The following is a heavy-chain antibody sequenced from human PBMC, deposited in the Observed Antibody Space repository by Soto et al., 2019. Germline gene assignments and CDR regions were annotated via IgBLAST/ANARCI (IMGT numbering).Heavy chain of an antibody. Sequence: QVQLVQSGAEVKKPGSSVKVSCKASGGTFSSYAISWVRQAPGQGLEWMGGIIPISDTANYAQKFQGRVTITADESTSTAYMELSRLRSEYTAVYYCARSQGSSTSLEIYYYYYYGMDVWGQGTKVTVSS. CDR2: IIPISDTA. D-gene: IGHD2-2*01. V-gene: IGHV1-69*01. CDR3: ARSQGSSTSLEIYYYYYYGMDV. J-gene: IGHJ6*02. CDR1: GGTFSSYA.